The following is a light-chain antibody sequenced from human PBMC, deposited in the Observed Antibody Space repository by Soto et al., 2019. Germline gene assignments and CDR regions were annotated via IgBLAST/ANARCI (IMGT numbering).Light chain of an antibody. J-gene: IGLJ1*01. Sequence: QSALTQPASVSGSPGQSITISCTGTSNDVGAYKYVSWYQQQPDKAPKLIIYEVTNRPSGVSNRFSGSKSGNTASLTISGLQAEDEADYYCSSYTSTTTRVFGTGTKLTVL. CDR3: SSYTSTTTRV. CDR1: SNDVGAYKY. CDR2: EVT. V-gene: IGLV2-14*01.